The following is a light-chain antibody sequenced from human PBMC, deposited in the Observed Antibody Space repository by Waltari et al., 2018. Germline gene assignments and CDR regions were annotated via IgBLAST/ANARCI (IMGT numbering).Light chain of an antibody. J-gene: IGKJ1*01. CDR3: QQYEAFPVT. Sequence: TCRASQSVNRGLAWYQQKPGKAPKLLISTASALQNGVAPRFSGGGSGTEFTLTISNLQPDDSSTYYCQQYEAFPVTFGHGTKVEIK. V-gene: IGKV1-5*03. CDR2: TAS. CDR1: QSVNRG.